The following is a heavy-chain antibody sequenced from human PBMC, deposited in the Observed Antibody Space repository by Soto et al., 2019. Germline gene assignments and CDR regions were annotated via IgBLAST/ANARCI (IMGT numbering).Heavy chain of an antibody. J-gene: IGHJ4*02. CDR3: ARGRYGDY. CDR2: ISAHNGNT. Sequence: QVHLVQSGAEVKKPGASVKVSCKASGYTFTSYSITWVRQAPGQGLEWMGWISAHNGNTDYAQKLQGRGIVTRDTSPSTAYMELRSLRYDDTAVYYCARGRYGDYWGQGALVTVSS. D-gene: IGHD1-1*01. V-gene: IGHV1-18*01. CDR1: GYTFTSYS.